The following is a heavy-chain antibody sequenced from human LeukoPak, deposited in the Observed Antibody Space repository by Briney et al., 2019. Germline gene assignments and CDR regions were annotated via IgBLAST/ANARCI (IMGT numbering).Heavy chain of an antibody. Sequence: SETLSLTCSVSGYSIANGYHWAWVRQPPGKRLEWLGSTYQSGSTYDNLSLKSRLTMSVDTSKNQFSLTMRAVTAADTALYYCARSEINDYMRFWGQGILVTVSS. V-gene: IGHV4-38-2*01. CDR3: ARSEINDYMRF. J-gene: IGHJ4*02. CDR1: GYSIANGYH. CDR2: TYQSGST. D-gene: IGHD4-11*01.